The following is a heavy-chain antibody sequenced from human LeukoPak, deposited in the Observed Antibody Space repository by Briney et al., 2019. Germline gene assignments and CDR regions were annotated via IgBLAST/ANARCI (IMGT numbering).Heavy chain of an antibody. D-gene: IGHD3-10*01. J-gene: IGHJ4*02. CDR2: ISSDGSNK. V-gene: IGHV3-30*01. CDR1: GFTFISYA. Sequence: GRSLRLSCAASGFTFISYAMHWVRQAPGKGLEWVAVISSDGSNKYYADSVKGRFTISRDNSKNTLYLQMNSLRAEDTAVYNCARDRALDYWGQGTLVTVSS. CDR3: ARDRALDY.